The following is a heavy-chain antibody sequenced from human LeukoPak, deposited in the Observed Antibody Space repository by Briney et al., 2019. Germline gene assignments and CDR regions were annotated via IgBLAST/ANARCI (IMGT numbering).Heavy chain of an antibody. V-gene: IGHV3-21*01. D-gene: IGHD2-15*01. CDR2: ISSSSSYI. CDR3: ARGFCSGGGCYFPAISTNDAFDI. Sequence: GGSLRLSCAASGFTFSSYSMNWVRQAPGKGLEWVSSISSSSSYIYYADSVKGRFTISRDNAKNSLYLQMNSLRAEDTAVYYCARGFCSGGGCYFPAISTNDAFDIWGQGTMVTVSS. CDR1: GFTFSSYS. J-gene: IGHJ3*02.